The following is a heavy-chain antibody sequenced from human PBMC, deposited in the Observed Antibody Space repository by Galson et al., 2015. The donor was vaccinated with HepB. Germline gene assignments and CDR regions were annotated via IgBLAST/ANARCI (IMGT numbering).Heavy chain of an antibody. CDR1: GFSFVTYA. V-gene: IGHV3-30*04. CDR3: ARAIYHGSGSYYADY. CDR2: ISYDGSNK. D-gene: IGHD3-10*01. Sequence: SLRLSCAASGFSFVTYAMHWVRQAPGKGLEWVAVISYDGSNKYYADSVKGRFTISRDNSKNALYLQISTLTPEDTAVYHCARAIYHGSGSYYADYWGQGTLVTVSS. J-gene: IGHJ4*02.